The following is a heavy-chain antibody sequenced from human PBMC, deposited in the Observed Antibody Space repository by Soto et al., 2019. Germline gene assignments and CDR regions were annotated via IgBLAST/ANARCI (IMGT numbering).Heavy chain of an antibody. J-gene: IGHJ6*02. Sequence: QLQLQESGSGLVKPSQTLSVTCAVSGGSISSGGYSWSWIRQPPGKGLEWIGYIYHSGSTYYNPSLKSRVTISVDRSKNQFSLKPSSVTAADTAVYYCARGIEAAENYYGMDVWGQGTPVTVSS. CDR1: GGSISSGGYS. V-gene: IGHV4-30-2*01. D-gene: IGHD6-13*01. CDR2: IYHSGST. CDR3: ARGIEAAENYYGMDV.